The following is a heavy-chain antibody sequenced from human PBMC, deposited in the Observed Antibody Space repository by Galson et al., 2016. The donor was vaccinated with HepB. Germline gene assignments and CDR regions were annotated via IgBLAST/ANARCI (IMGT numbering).Heavy chain of an antibody. CDR1: GDSDSSKSAA. D-gene: IGHD3-22*01. J-gene: IGHJ4*02. CDR2: AYYRSKWYS. V-gene: IGHV6-1*01. Sequence: CAISGDSDSSKSAAWNWIRQSPSRGLEWLGRAYYRSKWYSDYAVSLKSRISINPDTSKNQFSLQLNSVTPEDTAVYYCARDAKSVDSSGSNLDYWGQGTLVTVSS. CDR3: ARDAKSVDSSGSNLDY.